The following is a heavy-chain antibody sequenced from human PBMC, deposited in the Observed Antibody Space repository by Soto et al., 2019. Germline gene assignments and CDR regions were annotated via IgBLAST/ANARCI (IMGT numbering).Heavy chain of an antibody. J-gene: IGHJ6*02. CDR3: ARQNYYGSFIYYLYYYYYRMYV. CDR2: IYPGDSDT. V-gene: IGHV5-51*01. CDR1: GYSFTSYW. D-gene: IGHD3-10*01. Sequence: PGESLKISCKGSGYSFTSYWIGWVRQMPGKGLEWMGIIYPGDSDTRYSPSFQGQVTISADKSISTAYLQWSSLKASDTAMYYCARQNYYGSFIYYLYYYYYRMYVWGQGTKVPGSS.